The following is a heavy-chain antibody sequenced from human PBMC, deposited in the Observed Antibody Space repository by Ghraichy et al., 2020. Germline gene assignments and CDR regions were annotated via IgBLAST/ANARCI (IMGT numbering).Heavy chain of an antibody. Sequence: GGSLRLSCAASGFTFDDYTMHWVRQAPGKGLEWVSLISWDGGSTYYADSVKGRFTISRDNSKNSLYLQMNSLRTEDTALYYCAKDIEDSSSPHFDYWGQGTLVTVSS. CDR2: ISWDGGST. D-gene: IGHD6-6*01. CDR1: GFTFDDYT. J-gene: IGHJ4*02. V-gene: IGHV3-43*01. CDR3: AKDIEDSSSPHFDY.